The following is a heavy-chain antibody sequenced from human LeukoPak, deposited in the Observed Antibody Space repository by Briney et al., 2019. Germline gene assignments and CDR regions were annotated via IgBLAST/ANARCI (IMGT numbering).Heavy chain of an antibody. CDR3: TRGSSGRRDY. CDR1: GYTFTTCD. CDR2: MNPNSGNT. J-gene: IGHJ4*02. D-gene: IGHD6-19*01. Sequence: ASVKVSCKASGYTFTTCDINWVRQATGQGLEWMGWMNPNSGNTGYAQSSQGRVTMTRDTSISTAYMELSNLRSEDTAIYYCTRGSSGRRDYWGQGTLVTVSS. V-gene: IGHV1-8*01.